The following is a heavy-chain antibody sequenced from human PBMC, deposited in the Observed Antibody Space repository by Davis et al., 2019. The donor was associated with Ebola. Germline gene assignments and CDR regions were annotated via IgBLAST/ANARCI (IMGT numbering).Heavy chain of an antibody. CDR1: GFSIRTGGYY. CDR3: ARAGYGDYLAF. D-gene: IGHD4-17*01. J-gene: IGHJ4*02. V-gene: IGHV4-31*03. CDR2: IYSSGMS. Sequence: PSETLSLTCTVFGFSIRTGGYYWSWNRQHPGKGLEWITYIYSSGMSLYNPSIKSRVIISVDTSKNQFSRKLSSVTAADTAIYYCARAGYGDYLAFWGQGSLVTVSS.